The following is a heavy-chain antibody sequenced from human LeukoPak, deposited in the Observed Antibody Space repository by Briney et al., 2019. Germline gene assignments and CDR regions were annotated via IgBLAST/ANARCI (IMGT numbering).Heavy chain of an antibody. CDR2: IYYSGST. D-gene: IGHD3-22*01. Sequence: PSETLSLTCAVYGGSFSGYYWSWIRQPPGKGLEWIGYIYYSGSTNYNPSLKSRVTISVDTSKNQFSLKLSSVTAADTAVYYCARGKVYYDSSGYYLPDAFDIWGQGTMVTVSS. V-gene: IGHV4-59*01. CDR1: GGSFSGYY. CDR3: ARGKVYYDSSGYYLPDAFDI. J-gene: IGHJ3*02.